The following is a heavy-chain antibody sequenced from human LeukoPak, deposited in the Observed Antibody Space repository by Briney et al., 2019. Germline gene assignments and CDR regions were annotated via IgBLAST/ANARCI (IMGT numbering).Heavy chain of an antibody. CDR2: INPRSGGT. D-gene: IGHD4-17*01. CDR1: GYTFTVYY. CDR3: ARTSSLRFFDY. V-gene: IGHV1-2*02. J-gene: IGHJ4*02. Sequence: ASVKVSCKASGYTFTVYYIHWVRQAPGQGLEWMGWINPRSGGTDYAENFQGRVTMTRDTSITTAYMEVSRLRSDDTAVYYCARTSSLRFFDYWGQGTLVTVPS.